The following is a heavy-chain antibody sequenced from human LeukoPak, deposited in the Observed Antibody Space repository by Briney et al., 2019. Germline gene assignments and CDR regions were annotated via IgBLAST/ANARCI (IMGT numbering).Heavy chain of an antibody. V-gene: IGHV3-7*01. CDR3: AIWTPGNY. CDR2: MDPSGIHK. D-gene: IGHD1-1*01. Sequence: PGGSLRLFRGASGFLLNRPWMNDAPHAPGKGLEWVANMDPSGIHKRYVDSAEGRFTISKDSPGTSFYLDMYSLRVEDTAIYYRAIWTPGNYWGQGSLVTVSS. CDR1: GFLLNRPW. J-gene: IGHJ4*02.